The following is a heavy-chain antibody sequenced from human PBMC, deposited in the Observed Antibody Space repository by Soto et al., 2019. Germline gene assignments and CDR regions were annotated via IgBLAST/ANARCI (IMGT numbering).Heavy chain of an antibody. CDR1: GFPFSMFA. J-gene: IGHJ6*02. V-gene: IGHV3-23*01. Sequence: EVQVLESGGGSVQPGGFLRLSCAASGFPFSMFAMNWVRQAPGKGLEWVSGIRGSGGGTYYADSVKGWFTISRDDSRNMLYLDMNLLRGEDTAVYYCAKASGRVHYGMNVWGQGNTVNVSS. CDR3: AKASGRVHYGMNV. D-gene: IGHD3-10*01. CDR2: IRGSGGGT.